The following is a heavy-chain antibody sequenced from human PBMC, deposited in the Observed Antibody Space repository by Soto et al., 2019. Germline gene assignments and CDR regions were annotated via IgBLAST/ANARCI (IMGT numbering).Heavy chain of an antibody. Sequence: SETLSLTCTVSGGSISSSSYYWGWIRQPPGKGLEWIGSIYYSGSTYYNPSLKSRVTISVDTSKNQFSLKLSSVTAADTAVYYCARHYYGSGSYYDPYYYYGMDVWGQGTTVTVSS. CDR3: ARHYYGSGSYYDPYYYYGMDV. D-gene: IGHD3-10*01. CDR1: GGSISSSSYY. CDR2: IYYSGST. V-gene: IGHV4-39*01. J-gene: IGHJ6*02.